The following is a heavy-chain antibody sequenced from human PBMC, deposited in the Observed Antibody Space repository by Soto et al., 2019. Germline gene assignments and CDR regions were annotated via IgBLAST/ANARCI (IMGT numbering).Heavy chain of an antibody. D-gene: IGHD2-21*02. V-gene: IGHV3-15*07. J-gene: IGHJ6*02. Sequence: EVQLVESGGGLVKPGGSLRLSCAASGFTFSNAWMNWVRQAPGKGLEWVGRIKSKTDGGTTDYAAPVKGRFTSSRDDSKNTLYLQMNSRKTEDTAVYYGTTRRCGDCVRCYYYGMDVWGQGTTVTVSS. CDR1: GFTFSNAW. CDR2: IKSKTDGGTT. CDR3: TTRRCGDCVRCYYYGMDV.